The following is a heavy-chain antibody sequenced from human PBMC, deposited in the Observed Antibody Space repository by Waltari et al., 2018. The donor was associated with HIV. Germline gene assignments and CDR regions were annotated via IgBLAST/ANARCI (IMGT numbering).Heavy chain of an antibody. CDR1: GFTFSSDN. V-gene: IGHV3-21*01. D-gene: IGHD6-13*01. CDR2: ISISMSYI. Sequence: EVQLVESGGGLVKHGGSRRVSCAASGFTFSSDNMNWDRQAPGKGLEWVSFISISMSYIYYADSVKGRFTISRYNAKTSLNLQMNSLRAEDTAVYYCARDSLRGIGADGNWFDPWGQGTLVTVSS. J-gene: IGHJ5*02. CDR3: ARDSLRGIGADGNWFDP.